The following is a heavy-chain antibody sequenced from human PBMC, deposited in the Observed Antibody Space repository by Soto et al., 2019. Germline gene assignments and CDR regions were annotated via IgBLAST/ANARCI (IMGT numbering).Heavy chain of an antibody. Sequence: ASVKVSCKASGYTFTGYYMHWVRQAPGQGLEWMGWINPNSGGTNYAQKFQGWVTMTRDTSISTAYMGLSRLRSDDTAVYYCARVAIGYSSSWEYYFDYWGQGTLVTVSS. CDR1: GYTFTGYY. J-gene: IGHJ4*02. CDR2: INPNSGGT. V-gene: IGHV1-2*04. D-gene: IGHD6-13*01. CDR3: ARVAIGYSSSWEYYFDY.